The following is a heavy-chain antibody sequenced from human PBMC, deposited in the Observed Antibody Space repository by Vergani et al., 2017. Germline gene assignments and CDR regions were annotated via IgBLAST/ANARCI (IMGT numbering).Heavy chain of an antibody. J-gene: IGHJ4*02. CDR1: GFTFTNYG. V-gene: IGHV3-30*02. D-gene: IGHD2-2*01. CDR2: TRYDGIVE. Sequence: QVQLVESGGGVVQPGGSLRLSCAASGFTFTNYGMHWVRQAPGKGLEWVAFTRYDGIVEYYGDSVRGRFTISRDNSKNTLYLQMNRLRPEDTAVYYCARAPGVGYCSSTSCYPDYWGQGTLVTVSS. CDR3: ARAPGVGYCSSTSCYPDY.